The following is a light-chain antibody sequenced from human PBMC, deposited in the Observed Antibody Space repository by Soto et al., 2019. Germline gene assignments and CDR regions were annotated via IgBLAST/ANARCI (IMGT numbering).Light chain of an antibody. J-gene: IGLJ1*01. CDR3: CSYAGSSTFLDV. Sequence: QSALTQPASVSGSPGQSITISCTGTSSDVGSYNLVSWYQQHPGKAPKLMIYEVSKRPSGASNRFSGSKSGNTASLTISGLQAKDEADYYCCSYAGSSTFLDVFGTGTKVTVL. CDR1: SSDVGSYNL. V-gene: IGLV2-23*02. CDR2: EVS.